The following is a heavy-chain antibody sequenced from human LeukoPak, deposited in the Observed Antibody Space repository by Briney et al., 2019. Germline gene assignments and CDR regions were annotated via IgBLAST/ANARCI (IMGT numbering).Heavy chain of an antibody. Sequence: SSETLSLTCTVSGGSISSSSYYWGWIRQPPGKGLEWIGSIYYSGSTYYNPSLKSRVTISVNTSKNQFSLKLSSVTAADTAVYYCARKSGITMISGSWFDPWGQGTLVTVSS. V-gene: IGHV4-39*07. CDR3: ARKSGITMISGSWFDP. CDR1: GGSISSSSYY. D-gene: IGHD3-22*01. J-gene: IGHJ5*02. CDR2: IYYSGST.